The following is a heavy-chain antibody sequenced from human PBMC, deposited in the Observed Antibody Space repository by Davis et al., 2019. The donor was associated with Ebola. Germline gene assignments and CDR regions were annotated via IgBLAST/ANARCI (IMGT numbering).Heavy chain of an antibody. CDR1: GGSFSGYY. CDR3: ARGRLRFLEWPRGYYYYYGMDV. J-gene: IGHJ6*02. D-gene: IGHD3-3*01. Sequence: MPSETLSLTCAVYGGSFSGYYWSWIRQPPGKGLEWIGEINHSGSTNYNPSLKSRVTISVDTSKNQFSLKLISVTAADTAVYYCARGRLRFLEWPRGYYYYYGMDVWGQGTTVTVSS. V-gene: IGHV4-34*01. CDR2: INHSGST.